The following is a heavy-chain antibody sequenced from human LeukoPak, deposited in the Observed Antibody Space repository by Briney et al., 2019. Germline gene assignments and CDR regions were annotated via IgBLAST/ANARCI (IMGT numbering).Heavy chain of an antibody. D-gene: IGHD1-26*01. J-gene: IGHJ4*02. CDR3: AKIVGASNGYFDY. CDR1: GYTFTGYY. V-gene: IGHV1-46*01. CDR2: INPSIGTT. Sequence: GASVKVSCKASGYTFTGYYIHWVRQAPGQGLEWMGIINPSIGTTSYAQKFQGRVTMTRDTSTSTVYMELSSLRSEDTAVYYCAKIVGASNGYFDYWGQGTLVTVSS.